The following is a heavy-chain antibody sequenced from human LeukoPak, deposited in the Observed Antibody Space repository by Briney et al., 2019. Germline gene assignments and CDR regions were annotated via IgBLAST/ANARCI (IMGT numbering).Heavy chain of an antibody. Sequence: GGSLRLSCAASGFTFSSYSMNWVRQAPGKGLEWVSSISSSSSYIYYADSVKGRFTISRDNAKNSLYLQMNSLRAEDTAVYYCANTVTRAFDAFDIWGQGTMVTVSS. CDR3: ANTVTRAFDAFDI. CDR1: GFTFSSYS. J-gene: IGHJ3*02. D-gene: IGHD4-17*01. CDR2: ISSSSSYI. V-gene: IGHV3-21*01.